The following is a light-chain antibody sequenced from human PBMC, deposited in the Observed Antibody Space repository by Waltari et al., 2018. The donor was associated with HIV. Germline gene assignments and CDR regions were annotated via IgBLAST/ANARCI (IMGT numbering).Light chain of an antibody. CDR1: NIGTKV. V-gene: IGLV3-9*01. Sequence: YELTQPLSVAVALGHTARITCGGQNIGTKVVHWYQQKSGQAPLLVIYNDVNRPSGIPERFSASKSRNTATLTISGAQAGDEADYYCQVWHYSVFFGGGTKLTVL. J-gene: IGLJ2*01. CDR3: QVWHYSVF. CDR2: NDV.